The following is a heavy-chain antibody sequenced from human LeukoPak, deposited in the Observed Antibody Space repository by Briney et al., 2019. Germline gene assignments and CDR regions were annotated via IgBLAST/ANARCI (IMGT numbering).Heavy chain of an antibody. CDR1: GYTFTSYG. CDR3: ARGTREACSSTSCSHEFDY. Sequence: ASVKVSCKASGYTFTSYGISWVRQAPGQGLEWMGWISAYNGNTNYAQKLQGRVTVTTDTSTSTAYMELRSLRSDDTAVYYCARGTREACSSTSCSHEFDYWGQGTLVTVSS. D-gene: IGHD2-2*01. V-gene: IGHV1-18*01. J-gene: IGHJ4*02. CDR2: ISAYNGNT.